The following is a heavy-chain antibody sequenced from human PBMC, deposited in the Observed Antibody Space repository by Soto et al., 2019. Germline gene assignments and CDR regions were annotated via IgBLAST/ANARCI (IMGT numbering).Heavy chain of an antibody. Sequence: SSVKVSCKASGYTFTGYYMHWVRQAPGQGLEWMGWINPNSGGTNYAQKFQGRVTMTRDTSISTAYMELSRLRSDDTAVYYCARFKRTDYDILTGYSDYWGQGTLVTVSS. D-gene: IGHD3-9*01. CDR2: INPNSGGT. CDR1: GYTFTGYY. V-gene: IGHV1-2*02. J-gene: IGHJ4*02. CDR3: ARFKRTDYDILTGYSDY.